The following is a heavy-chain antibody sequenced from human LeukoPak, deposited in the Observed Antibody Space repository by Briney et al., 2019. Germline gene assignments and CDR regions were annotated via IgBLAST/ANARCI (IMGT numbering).Heavy chain of an antibody. CDR1: GGSFSGYY. V-gene: IGHV4-34*01. D-gene: IGHD1-26*01. J-gene: IGHJ4*02. Sequence: SETLSLTCAVYGGSFSGYYWSWIRQPPGKGLEWIGEINHSGSTNYNPSLRSRVTISVDTSKNQLSLKLSSVTAADTAVYYCARDLGGIYFDYWGQGTLVTVSS. CDR3: ARDLGGIYFDY. CDR2: INHSGST.